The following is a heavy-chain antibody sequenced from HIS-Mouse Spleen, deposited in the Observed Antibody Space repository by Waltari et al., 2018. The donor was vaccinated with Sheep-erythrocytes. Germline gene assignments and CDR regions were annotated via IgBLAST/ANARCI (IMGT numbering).Heavy chain of an antibody. CDR2: IRSSSNYI. D-gene: IGHD1-26*01. V-gene: IGHV3-21*01. J-gene: IGHJ4*02. CDR3: ARVASGATFDY. CDR1: GFTCSSYS. Sequence: EVQLVESGGGLVKPGGSLRLSCAASGFTCSSYSMNCVSQAPGKGLECVSAIRSSSNYIYNADSVKDRFTTSRDNAKNSLYLQMNSLRAEDTAVYYCARVASGATFDYWGQGTLVTVSS.